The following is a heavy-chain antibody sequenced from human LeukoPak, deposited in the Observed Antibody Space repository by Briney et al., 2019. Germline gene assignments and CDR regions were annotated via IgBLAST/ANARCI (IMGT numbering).Heavy chain of an antibody. D-gene: IGHD4-23*01. CDR3: ARVLYVGDAFDI. Sequence: SETLSLTCTVSGGSISSYYWSWIRQPAGKGLEWIGRIYTSGSTNYNPSPKSRVTMSVDTSKNQFSLKLSSVTAADTAVYYCARVLYVGDAFDIWGQGTMVTVSS. CDR1: GGSISSYY. V-gene: IGHV4-4*07. J-gene: IGHJ3*02. CDR2: IYTSGST.